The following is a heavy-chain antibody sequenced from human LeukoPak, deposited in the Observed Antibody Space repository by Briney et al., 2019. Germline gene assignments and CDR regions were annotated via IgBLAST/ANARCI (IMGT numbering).Heavy chain of an antibody. J-gene: IGHJ5*02. Sequence: ASVKVSCKASGYTFTGYYMHWVRQAPGQGLEWMGRINPNSGGTNYAQKFQGRVTMTRDTSIGTAYMELSRLRSDDTAVYYCARDRLAVAPKNWFDPWGQGTLVTVSS. CDR3: ARDRLAVAPKNWFDP. V-gene: IGHV1-2*06. CDR2: INPNSGGT. D-gene: IGHD6-19*01. CDR1: GYTFTGYY.